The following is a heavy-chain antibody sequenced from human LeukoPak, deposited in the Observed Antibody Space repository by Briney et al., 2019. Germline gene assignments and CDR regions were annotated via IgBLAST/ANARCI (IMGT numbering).Heavy chain of an antibody. D-gene: IGHD3-22*01. CDR3: ARGDYFDRSGYEY. CDR2: FYSGGST. Sequence: SETLSLTCTVSGGSISSGSHYWSWIRQPPGKGLEWIGYFYSGGSTNYNPSLKSRVTISVDTSRKQLSLKVTSVTAADTALYYCARGDYFDRSGYEYWGPGTVVTVSS. V-gene: IGHV4-61*01. CDR1: GGSISSGSHY. J-gene: IGHJ4*02.